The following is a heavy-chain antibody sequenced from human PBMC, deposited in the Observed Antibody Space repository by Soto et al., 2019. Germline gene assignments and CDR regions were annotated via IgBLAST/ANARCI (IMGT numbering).Heavy chain of an antibody. CDR1: GFTFSSHW. J-gene: IGHJ4*02. Sequence: EVQLVESGGGLVQPGGSLRLSCAASGFTFSSHWMHWVRQVPRKGLVWVSRIKSDGSSTAYADSVKGRFTISRDNAKNTLYLQMNSLRVEDSAVYYCARDRPEILNPTDHPMFDYWGQGTLVTVSS. V-gene: IGHV3-74*01. CDR3: ARDRPEILNPTDHPMFDY. CDR2: IKSDGSST. D-gene: IGHD6-6*01.